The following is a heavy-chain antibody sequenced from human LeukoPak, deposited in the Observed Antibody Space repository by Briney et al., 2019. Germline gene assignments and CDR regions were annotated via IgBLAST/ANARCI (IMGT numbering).Heavy chain of an antibody. CDR2: ISSSSSYI. J-gene: IGHJ4*02. V-gene: IGHV3-21*01. CDR3: ASFGESGYVDC. Sequence: GGSLRLSCAASGFTFSSYSMNWVRQAPGKGLEWVSSISSSSSYIYYADLVKGRFTISRDNAKNSLYLQMNSLRAEDTAVYYCASFGESGYVDCWGQGTLVTVSS. D-gene: IGHD3-10*01. CDR1: GFTFSSYS.